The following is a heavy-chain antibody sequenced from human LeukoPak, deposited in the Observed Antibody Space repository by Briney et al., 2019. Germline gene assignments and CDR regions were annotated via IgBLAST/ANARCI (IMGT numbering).Heavy chain of an antibody. V-gene: IGHV3-23*01. CDR2: ISGSGGST. CDR1: GFTFSSYA. D-gene: IGHD6-13*01. Sequence: PGGSPRLSCAAPGFTFSSYAMSWVRQAPGKGLEWVSAISGSGGSTYYADSVKGRFTISRDNSKNTLYLQMNSLRAEDTAVYYCAKETAAAGLVTDYWGQGTLVTVSS. J-gene: IGHJ4*02. CDR3: AKETAAAGLVTDY.